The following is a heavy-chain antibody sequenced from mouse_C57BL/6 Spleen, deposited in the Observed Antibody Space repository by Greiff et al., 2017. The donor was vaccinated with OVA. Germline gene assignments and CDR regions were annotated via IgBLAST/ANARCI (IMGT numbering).Heavy chain of an antibody. CDR1: GYAFSSSW. CDR3: ARGVFDV. V-gene: IGHV1-82*01. J-gene: IGHJ1*03. Sequence: QVQLQQSGPELVKPGASVKISCKASGYAFSSSWMNWVKQRPGKGLEWIGRIYPGDGDTNYNGKFKGKATLTADKSSSTAYMQLSSLTSEDSAVYFCARGVFDVWGTGTTVTVSS. CDR2: IYPGDGDT.